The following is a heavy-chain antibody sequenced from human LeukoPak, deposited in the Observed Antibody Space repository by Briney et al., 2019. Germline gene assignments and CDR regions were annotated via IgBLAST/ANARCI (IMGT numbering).Heavy chain of an antibody. CDR1: GYSISSGYY. V-gene: IGHV4-38-2*02. J-gene: IGHJ4*02. D-gene: IGHD2-15*01. CDR3: ARDSVSKYCSGGRRDTYYFDY. CDR2: IYHSGST. Sequence: SETLSLTCAVSGYSISSGYYWGWIRQPPGKGLEWIGSIYHSGSTYYNPSLKSRVTISVDTSKNQFSLKLSSVTAADTAVYYCARDSVSKYCSGGRRDTYYFDYWGQGTLVTVSS.